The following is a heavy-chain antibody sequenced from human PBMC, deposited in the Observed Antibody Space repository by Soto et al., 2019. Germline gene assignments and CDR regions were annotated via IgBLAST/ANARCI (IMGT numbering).Heavy chain of an antibody. CDR2: INPNSGGT. V-gene: IGHV1-2*04. CDR1: GYTFTGYY. D-gene: IGHD6-19*01. Sequence: ASVKVSCKASGYTFTGYYMHWVRQAPGQGLEWMGWINPNSGGTNYAQKFQGWVTMTRDTSISTAYMELSRLRSDDTAVYYCATLAVAGTGSDYWGQGTLVTVSS. CDR3: ATLAVAGTGSDY. J-gene: IGHJ4*02.